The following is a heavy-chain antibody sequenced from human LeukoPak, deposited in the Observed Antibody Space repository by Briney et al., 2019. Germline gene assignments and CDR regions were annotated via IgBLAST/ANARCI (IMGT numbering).Heavy chain of an antibody. D-gene: IGHD2-15*01. CDR1: GYTFTSYA. CDR3: ARARPLVVVAATYNWFDP. CDR2: INAGNGNT. Sequence: ASVKVSCKASGYTFTSYAMHWVRQAPGQRLEWMGWINAGNGNTKYSQKFQGRVTITRDTSACTAYTELSSLRSEDTAVYYCARARPLVVVAATYNWFDPWGQGTLVTVSS. J-gene: IGHJ5*02. V-gene: IGHV1-3*01.